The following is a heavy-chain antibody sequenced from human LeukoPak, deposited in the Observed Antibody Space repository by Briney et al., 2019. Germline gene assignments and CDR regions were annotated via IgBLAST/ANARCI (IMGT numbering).Heavy chain of an antibody. CDR1: GFTFGDHA. CDR2: IRSKAYRGTT. J-gene: IGHJ6*01. Sequence: GGSLRLSWTCSGFTFGDHAMAWVRQAPGKGLEWVGFIRSKAYRGTTEYAASVKGRFTISRDDYASVAYLQMTSLRAEDTAVYYCARGPIQLWIHNAMDVWGQGTTVTVSS. D-gene: IGHD5-18*01. V-gene: IGHV3-49*04. CDR3: ARGPIQLWIHNAMDV.